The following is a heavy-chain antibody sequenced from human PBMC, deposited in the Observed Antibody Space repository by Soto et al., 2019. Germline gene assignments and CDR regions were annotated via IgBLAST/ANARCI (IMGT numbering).Heavy chain of an antibody. CDR1: GGSFSGYY. Sequence: SETLSLTCAVYGGSFSGYYWSWIRQPPGKGLEWIGEINHSGSTSYNPSLKSRVTISVDTSKNQFSLKLSSVTAADTAVYYCARGRRYSGYDYYYYGMDVWGQGTTVTVSS. CDR3: ARGRRYSGYDYYYYGMDV. CDR2: INHSGST. D-gene: IGHD5-12*01. V-gene: IGHV4-34*01. J-gene: IGHJ6*02.